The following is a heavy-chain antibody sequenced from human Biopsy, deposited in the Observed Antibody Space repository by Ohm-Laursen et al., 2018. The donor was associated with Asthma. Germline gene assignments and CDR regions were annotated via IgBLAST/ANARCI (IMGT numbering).Heavy chain of an antibody. V-gene: IGHV1-3*01. CDR1: GYTFIHFA. J-gene: IGHJ3*01. Sequence: SSVKVSCKPSGYTFIHFAIHWVRQAPGQRLEWMGWINAGDGNTKYSQKFQGRVTITRDTSASTAYMDLRSLRSEDTAMYYCARTYYDFLTGQVNDAFALWGQGTMVTVSS. D-gene: IGHD3-9*01. CDR3: ARTYYDFLTGQVNDAFAL. CDR2: INAGDGNT.